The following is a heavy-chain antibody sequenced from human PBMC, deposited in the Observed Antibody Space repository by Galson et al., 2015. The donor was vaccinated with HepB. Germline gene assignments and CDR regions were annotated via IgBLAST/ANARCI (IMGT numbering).Heavy chain of an antibody. CDR1: GFTFTNFW. Sequence: SLRLSCAASGFTFTNFWMSWVRQAPGKRLEWVSAISGGGGTTYYADSVKGRFTISRDNSKNTLYLQMNSLRAEDTAVYYCAIGGYYYGSGTLASWGQGTLVTVSS. CDR2: ISGGGGTT. V-gene: IGHV3-23*01. J-gene: IGHJ5*02. CDR3: AIGGYYYGSGTLAS. D-gene: IGHD3-10*01.